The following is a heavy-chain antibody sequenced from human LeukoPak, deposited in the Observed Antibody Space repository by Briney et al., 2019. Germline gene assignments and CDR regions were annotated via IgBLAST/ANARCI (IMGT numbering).Heavy chain of an antibody. CDR3: AIRGRYYDFWSGIVDY. D-gene: IGHD3-3*01. V-gene: IGHV3-66*02. CDR2: IYSGGST. J-gene: IGHJ4*02. CDR1: GFTVSSNY. Sequence: GGSLRLSCAASGFTVSSNYMSWVRQAPGKGLEWVSVIYSGGSTYYADSVEGRFTISRDNSKNTLYLQMNSLRAEDTAVYYCAIRGRYYDFWSGIVDYWGQGTLVTVSS.